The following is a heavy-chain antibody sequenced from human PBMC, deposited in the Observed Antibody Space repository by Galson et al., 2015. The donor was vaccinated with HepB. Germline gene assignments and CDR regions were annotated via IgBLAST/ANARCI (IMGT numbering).Heavy chain of an antibody. J-gene: IGHJ6*03. Sequence: TLSLTCTVSGDSISSGDYYWTWIRQPPGKGLEWIGYIYYSGTTYYSPSLRSRITISVDTSKNRFSLNLDSVTAADTAVYFCARGETGYDSDYFYYMDVWGTGTT. CDR1: GDSISSGDYY. CDR3: ARGETGYDSDYFYYMDV. D-gene: IGHD5-12*01. V-gene: IGHV4-30-4*01. CDR2: IYYSGTT.